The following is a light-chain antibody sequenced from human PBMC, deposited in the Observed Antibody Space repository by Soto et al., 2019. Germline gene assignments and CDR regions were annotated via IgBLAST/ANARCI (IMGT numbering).Light chain of an antibody. CDR1: QGISNY. Sequence: DIQMTQSPSSLSASVGDRVTITCRASQGISNYLAWYQQKPGKVPKLLIYAASTLQSGVPSRFSGSGSGTDFTLTISSLQPEDVAAYYCQKYNSAPPLTFGGGTKVEIK. CDR3: QKYNSAPPLT. V-gene: IGKV1-27*01. J-gene: IGKJ4*01. CDR2: AAS.